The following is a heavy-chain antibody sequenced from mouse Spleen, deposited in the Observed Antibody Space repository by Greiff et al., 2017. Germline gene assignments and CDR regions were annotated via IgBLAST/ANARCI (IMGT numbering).Heavy chain of an antibody. Sequence: LVESGAELVKPGASVKLSCKASGYTFTSYWMHWVKQRPGQGLEWIGMIHPNSGSTNYNEKFKSKATLTVDKSSSTAYMQLSSLTPEDSAVYYCARKETARATWKFAYWGQGTLVTVSA. CDR3: ARKETARATWKFAY. D-gene: IGHD3-2*01. J-gene: IGHJ3*01. CDR1: GYTFTSYW. CDR2: IHPNSGST. V-gene: IGHV1-64*01.